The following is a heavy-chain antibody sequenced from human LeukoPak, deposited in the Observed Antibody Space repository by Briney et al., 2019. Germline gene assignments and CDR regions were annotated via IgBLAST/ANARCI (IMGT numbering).Heavy chain of an antibody. CDR2: IYSGGST. CDR1: GFTVGSNY. J-gene: IGHJ4*02. Sequence: PGGSLRLSCAASGFTVGSNYMSWVRQAPGKGLEWVSVIYSGGSTYYADSVKGRFTISRDNSKNTLYLQMNSLRAEDTAVYYCARAPPYNWNYDYWGQGTLVTVSS. D-gene: IGHD1-7*01. V-gene: IGHV3-66*01. CDR3: ARAPPYNWNYDY.